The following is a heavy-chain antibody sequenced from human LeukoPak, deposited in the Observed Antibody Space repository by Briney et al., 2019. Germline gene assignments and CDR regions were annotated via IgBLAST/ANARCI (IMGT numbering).Heavy chain of an antibody. CDR1: GGTFISYA. J-gene: IGHJ3*02. Sequence: SVKVSCKTSGGTFISYAVGWVRQAPGQGLEWMGGIIPIFGAANYAQKFQGRVTITADESTSTAYMELSSLRSEDTAVYYCARTRMTTVTMVGSDAFDIWGQGTLVTVSS. D-gene: IGHD4-17*01. CDR3: ARTRMTTVTMVGSDAFDI. CDR2: IIPIFGAA. V-gene: IGHV1-69*13.